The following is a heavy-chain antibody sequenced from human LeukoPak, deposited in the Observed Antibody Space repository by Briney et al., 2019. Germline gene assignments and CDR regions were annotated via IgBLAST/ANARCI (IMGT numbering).Heavy chain of an antibody. Sequence: SETLSLTCAVYGGSFSGYYWSWIRQPPGKGLEWIGEINHSGSTNYNPSLRSRVTISVDTSKNQFSLKLSSVTAADTAVYYCASGGLPGAVWGQGTTVTVSS. CDR2: INHSGST. CDR3: ASGGLPGAV. CDR1: GGSFSGYY. V-gene: IGHV4-34*01. J-gene: IGHJ6*02. D-gene: IGHD1-14*01.